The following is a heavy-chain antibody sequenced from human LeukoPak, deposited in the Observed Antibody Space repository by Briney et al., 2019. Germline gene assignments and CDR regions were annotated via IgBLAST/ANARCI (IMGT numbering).Heavy chain of an antibody. CDR3: ARDSQEFFQH. J-gene: IGHJ1*01. CDR2: ISGDGGST. V-gene: IGHV3-43*02. CDR1: GFTFDNYA. Sequence: GGSLRLSCAASGFTFDNYAIHWVRQAPGKGLEWVSLISGDGGSTYYADSMKGRFTISRDDSKNSLYLQMNSLRTEDTALYYCARDSQEFFQHWGQGTLVTVSS.